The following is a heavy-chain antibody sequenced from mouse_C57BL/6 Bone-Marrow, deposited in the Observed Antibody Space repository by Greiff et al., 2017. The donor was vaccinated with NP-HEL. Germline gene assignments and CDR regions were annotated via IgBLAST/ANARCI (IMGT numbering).Heavy chain of an antibody. CDR3: ARDYSNAWFAY. V-gene: IGHV1-80*01. D-gene: IGHD2-5*01. CDR1: GYAFSSYW. CDR2: IYPGDGDT. J-gene: IGHJ3*01. Sequence: QVQLKASGAELVKPGASVKISCKASGYAFSSYWMNWVKQRPGKGLEWIGQIYPGDGDTNYNGKFKGKATLTADKSSSTAYMQLSSLTSEDSAVYFCARDYSNAWFAYWGQGTLVTVSA.